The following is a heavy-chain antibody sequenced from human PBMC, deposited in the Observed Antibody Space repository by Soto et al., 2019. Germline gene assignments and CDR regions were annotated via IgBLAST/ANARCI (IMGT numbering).Heavy chain of an antibody. D-gene: IGHD6-13*01. CDR3: AKYRVVAPTAGPYFDY. Sequence: PGGSLRLSCAASGFTFSRYALSWFRQAPGNRLEWVSAISGSGGSTYYADSVKGRFTISRDNSKNTLYLQMNSLRAEDTAVYYCAKYRVVAPTAGPYFDYWGQGTLVTVSS. CDR1: GFTFSRYA. CDR2: ISGSGGST. J-gene: IGHJ4*02. V-gene: IGHV3-23*01.